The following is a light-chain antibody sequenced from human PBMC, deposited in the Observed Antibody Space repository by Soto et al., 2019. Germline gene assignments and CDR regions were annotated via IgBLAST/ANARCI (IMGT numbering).Light chain of an antibody. Sequence: DIQMSQSPSFVSAAVGDRVTLTCRSSQDIGNLLVWYQQKPGKAPTLLIYTTSKLQRGVPSRFSGSGSGTHFTLTMSSLQPEDFATYYCQQSSSCPRTFGQGTKVDIK. CDR3: QQSSSCPRT. CDR2: TTS. V-gene: IGKV1-12*01. J-gene: IGKJ1*01. CDR1: QDIGNL.